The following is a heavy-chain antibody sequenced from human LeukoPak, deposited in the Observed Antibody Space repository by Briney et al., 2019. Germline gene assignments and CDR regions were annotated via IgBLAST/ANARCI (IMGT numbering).Heavy chain of an antibody. J-gene: IGHJ3*02. CDR2: IYGGGST. D-gene: IGHD1-26*01. CDR3: ARDHSGSYQRAFDI. Sequence: PGGSLRLSCAVSAFTVSSNYVSWVRQAPGKGLEWVSVIYGGGSTNYADSVKGRFTISRDNSKNTPYLQMNSLRAEDTAVYYCARDHSGSYQRAFDIWGQGTMVTVSS. V-gene: IGHV3-66*02. CDR1: AFTVSSNY.